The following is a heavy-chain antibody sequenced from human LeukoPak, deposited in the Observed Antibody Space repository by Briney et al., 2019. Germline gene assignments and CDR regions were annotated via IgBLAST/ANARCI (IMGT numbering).Heavy chain of an antibody. CDR2: INSDGSST. CDR3: AREARNRITMVRGGNWFDP. V-gene: IGHV3-74*01. J-gene: IGHJ5*02. Sequence: GGSLRLSCAASGFTFSDYAMTWVRQAPGKGLVWVSRINSDGSSTSYADSVEGRFTISRDNAKNTLYLQMNSLRAEDTAVYYCAREARNRITMVRGGNWFDPWGQGTLVTVSS. CDR1: GFTFSDYA. D-gene: IGHD3-10*01.